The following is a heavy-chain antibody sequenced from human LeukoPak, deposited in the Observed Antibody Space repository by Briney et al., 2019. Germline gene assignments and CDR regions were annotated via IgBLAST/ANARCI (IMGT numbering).Heavy chain of an antibody. CDR2: INPNSGGT. CDR1: GYTFTSYD. D-gene: IGHD3-16*01. Sequence: ASVKVSCKASGYTFTSYDINWVRQAPGQGLEWMGWINPNSGGTNYAQKFQGRVTMTRDTSISTAYMELSRLRSDDTAVYYCAREQPGYDYVWGSHDAFDIWGQGTMVTVSS. CDR3: AREQPGYDYVWGSHDAFDI. V-gene: IGHV1-2*02. J-gene: IGHJ3*02.